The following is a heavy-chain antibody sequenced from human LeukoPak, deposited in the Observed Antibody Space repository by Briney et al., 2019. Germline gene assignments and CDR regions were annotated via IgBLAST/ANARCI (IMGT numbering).Heavy chain of an antibody. Sequence: NPSETLSLTCTVSGYSISSGYYWGWIRQPPGKGLEWIGEINHSGSTNYNPSLKSRVTISVDTSKNQFSLKLSSVTAADTAVYYCARRGWRARKITFGGVIVNRGYFDYWGQGTLVTVSS. CDR1: GYSISSGYY. D-gene: IGHD3-16*02. V-gene: IGHV4-38-2*02. CDR3: ARRGWRARKITFGGVIVNRGYFDY. J-gene: IGHJ4*02. CDR2: INHSGST.